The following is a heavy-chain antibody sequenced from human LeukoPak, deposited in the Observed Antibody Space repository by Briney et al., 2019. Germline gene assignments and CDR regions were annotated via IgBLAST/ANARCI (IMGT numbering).Heavy chain of an antibody. CDR2: INPSGGSI. Sequence: GASVKVSCKASGYNLNTYHMHWVRQAPGQGLEWMGIINPSGGSISDAQRFQGRVTMTRDTSTRTFYMELSSLRPEDTAVYYCARSQPYCISTSCYGPGDYWGQGTLVTVSS. CDR1: GYNLNTYH. V-gene: IGHV1-46*02. J-gene: IGHJ4*02. D-gene: IGHD2-2*01. CDR3: ARSQPYCISTSCYGPGDY.